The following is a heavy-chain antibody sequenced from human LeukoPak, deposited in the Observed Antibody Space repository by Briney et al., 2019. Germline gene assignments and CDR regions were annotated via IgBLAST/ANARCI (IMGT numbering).Heavy chain of an antibody. CDR2: IYHSGST. CDR3: ARLGYSYGYYYYYMDV. D-gene: IGHD5-18*01. CDR1: GGSISSGGYS. V-gene: IGHV4-30-2*01. J-gene: IGHJ6*03. Sequence: RSSQTLSLTCAVSGGSISSGGYSWSWIRQPPGKGLEWIGYIYHSGSTYYNPSLKSRVTISVDRSKNQFSLKLSSVTAADTAVYYCARLGYSYGYYYYYMDVWGKGTTVTVSS.